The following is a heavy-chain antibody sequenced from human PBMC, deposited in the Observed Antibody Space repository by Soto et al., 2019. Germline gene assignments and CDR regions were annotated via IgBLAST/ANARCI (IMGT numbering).Heavy chain of an antibody. J-gene: IGHJ4*02. Sequence: SETLSLTCAVSGGSICSRNWWNWVRQPPGKGLEWIGYIYYSGSTNYNPSLKSRVTISVDTSKNQFSLKLSSVTAADTAVYYCARDTSSGWPDYWGQGTLVTVSS. CDR1: GGSICSRNW. CDR2: IYYSGST. V-gene: IGHV4-4*02. D-gene: IGHD6-19*01. CDR3: ARDTSSGWPDY.